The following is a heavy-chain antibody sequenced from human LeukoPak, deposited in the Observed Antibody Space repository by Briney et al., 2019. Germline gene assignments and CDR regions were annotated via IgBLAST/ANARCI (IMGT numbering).Heavy chain of an antibody. Sequence: PSETLSLTCAVHGGSFSGYYWSWIRQPPGKGLEWIGEINHSGSTNYNPSLKSRVTISVDTSKNQFSLKLSSVTAADTAVYYCARGLVGSSGYFDYWGQGTLVTVSS. CDR1: GGSFSGYY. V-gene: IGHV4-34*01. D-gene: IGHD6-6*01. J-gene: IGHJ4*02. CDR3: ARGLVGSSGYFDY. CDR2: INHSGST.